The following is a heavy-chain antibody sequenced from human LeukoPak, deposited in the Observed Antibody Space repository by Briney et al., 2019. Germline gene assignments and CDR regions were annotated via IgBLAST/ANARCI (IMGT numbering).Heavy chain of an antibody. V-gene: IGHV1-58*01. Sequence: SVKVSCKASGFTFTSSAVQWVRQARGQRLEWIGWIVVGSGNTNYAQKFQERVTITRDMSTSTAYMELSSLRSEDTAVYYYASGDYYDSSGYYLPFDYWGQGTLVTVSS. J-gene: IGHJ4*02. CDR3: ASGDYYDSSGYYLPFDY. CDR1: GFTFTSSA. D-gene: IGHD3-22*01. CDR2: IVVGSGNT.